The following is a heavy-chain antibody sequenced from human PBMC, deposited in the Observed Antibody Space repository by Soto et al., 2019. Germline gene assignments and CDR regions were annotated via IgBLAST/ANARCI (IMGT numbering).Heavy chain of an antibody. CDR3: ARLGGYCTTSCYGYYAMDV. J-gene: IGHJ6*02. D-gene: IGHD2-8*01. CDR1: GGSISSGTYS. V-gene: IGHV4-39*01. CDR2: FYYSGST. Sequence: SETLSLTCTVSGGSISSGTYSWGWIRQPPGKGLEWIGTFYYSGSTYYNPSLKSRVTISVDRSKNQFSLKVSSVTAADTAVYYCARLGGYCTTSCYGYYAMDVWGQGTTVT.